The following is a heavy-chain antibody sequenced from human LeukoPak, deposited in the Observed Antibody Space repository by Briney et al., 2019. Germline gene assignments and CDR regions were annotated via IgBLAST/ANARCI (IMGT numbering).Heavy chain of an antibody. CDR2: ISTSSSTI. D-gene: IGHD1-1*01. CDR3: ARKIRNDNPFYYYYYMDV. V-gene: IGHV3-48*01. CDR1: GFSFSSFA. Sequence: PGGSLRLSCAASGFSFSSFAMSWVREAPGKGLEWVSYISTSSSTIHYADSVKGRFTISRDNAKNSLYLQLNSLRAEDTAVYYCARKIRNDNPFYYYYYMDVWGKGTTVTVSS. J-gene: IGHJ6*03.